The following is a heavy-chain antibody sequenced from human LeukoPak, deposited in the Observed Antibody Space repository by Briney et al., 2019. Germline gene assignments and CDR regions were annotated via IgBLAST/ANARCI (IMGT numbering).Heavy chain of an antibody. Sequence: GGALRLSFSASGFPFCSHVMSWGRPAPGKGLEWVSAVTTSGGTTYYADSVKGRFTISRDNSKNTLFLQMNSLRAEDTAVYYCAREGFDYWGQGTLVTVSS. V-gene: IGHV3-23*01. CDR2: VTTSGGTT. J-gene: IGHJ4*02. CDR1: GFPFCSHV. CDR3: AREGFDY.